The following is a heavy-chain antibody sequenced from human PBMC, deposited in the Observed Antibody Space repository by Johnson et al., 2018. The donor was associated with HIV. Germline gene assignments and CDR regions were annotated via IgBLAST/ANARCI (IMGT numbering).Heavy chain of an antibody. D-gene: IGHD1-26*01. CDR1: GFTFSSHW. CDR2: INWNGGRT. Sequence: VQLVESGGGLVQPGGSLRLSCAASGFTFSSHWMHWVRQGSGKGLEWVSGINWNGGRTGYADSVKGRFTISRDNSKNTLYLQMNSLRAEDTALYYCARAYSGSYSPRSAFDIWGQGTMVTVSS. J-gene: IGHJ3*02. V-gene: IGHV3-74*02. CDR3: ARAYSGSYSPRSAFDI.